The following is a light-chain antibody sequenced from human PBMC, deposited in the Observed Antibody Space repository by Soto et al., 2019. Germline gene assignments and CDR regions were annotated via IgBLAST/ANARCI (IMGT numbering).Light chain of an antibody. Sequence: EIVLTQSPDTLSLSPGERATLFCRASQSVSSSSLVWYQQKRGQAPKLLIYGASNRATGIPDRFSGSGSGTDFILTINGLEPEDFAVYYCQHYGSSLLTFGGGTKVDIK. J-gene: IGKJ4*01. CDR3: QHYGSSLLT. CDR1: QSVSSSS. CDR2: GAS. V-gene: IGKV3-20*01.